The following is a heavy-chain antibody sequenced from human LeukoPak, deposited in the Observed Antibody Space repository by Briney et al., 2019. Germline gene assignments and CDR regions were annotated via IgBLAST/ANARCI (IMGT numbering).Heavy chain of an antibody. CDR1: GYTFIGYY. Sequence: SVKVSCKASGYTFIGYYVHWVRQAPGQGLEWMGGIIPIFGTANYAQKFQGRVTITADESTSTAYMELSSLRSEDTAVYYCAREIVVPAAMIHYFDYWGQGTLVTVSS. D-gene: IGHD2-2*01. CDR2: IIPIFGTA. CDR3: AREIVVPAAMIHYFDY. V-gene: IGHV1-69*13. J-gene: IGHJ4*02.